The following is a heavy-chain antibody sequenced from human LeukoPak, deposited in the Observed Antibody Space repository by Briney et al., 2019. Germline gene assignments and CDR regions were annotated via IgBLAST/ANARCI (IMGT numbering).Heavy chain of an antibody. CDR3: AKDSYQYSSATN. V-gene: IGHV3-30*18. D-gene: IGHD6-19*01. Sequence: PGRSLRLSCAPSEFTFSSYAMHWVRQAPGKGLEWVAVISYDGSNKYYADSVKGRFTISRDNSKNTLYLQMNSLRAEDTAVYYCAKDSYQYSSATNWGQGTLVTVSS. CDR1: EFTFSSYA. CDR2: ISYDGSNK. J-gene: IGHJ4*02.